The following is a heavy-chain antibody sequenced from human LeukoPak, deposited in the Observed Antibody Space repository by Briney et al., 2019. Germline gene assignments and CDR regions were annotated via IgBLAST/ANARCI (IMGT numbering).Heavy chain of an antibody. CDR2: IKQDGSEK. J-gene: IGHJ5*02. V-gene: IGHV3-7*01. CDR3: ARGCAGSSWYDDNWFDP. CDR1: GFTFSSYA. D-gene: IGHD6-13*01. Sequence: QSGGSLRLSCAVSGFTFSSYAMSWVRQAPGKGLEWVANIKQDGSEKYYVDSVKGRFTISRDNAKNSLYLQMNSLRAEDTAVYYCARGCAGSSWYDDNWFDPWGQGTLVTVSS.